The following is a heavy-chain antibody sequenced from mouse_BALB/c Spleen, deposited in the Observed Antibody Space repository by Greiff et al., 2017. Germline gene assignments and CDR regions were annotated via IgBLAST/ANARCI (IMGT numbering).Heavy chain of an antibody. Sequence: EVKLQESGAELVKPGASVKLSCTASGFNIKDTYMHWVKQRPEQGLEWIGRIDPANGNTKYDPKFQGKATITADTSSNTAYLQLSSLTSEDTAVYYCARSYYRYAMDYWGQGTSVTVSS. CDR1: GFNIKDTY. D-gene: IGHD2-14*01. V-gene: IGHV14-3*02. CDR3: ARSYYRYAMDY. CDR2: IDPANGNT. J-gene: IGHJ4*01.